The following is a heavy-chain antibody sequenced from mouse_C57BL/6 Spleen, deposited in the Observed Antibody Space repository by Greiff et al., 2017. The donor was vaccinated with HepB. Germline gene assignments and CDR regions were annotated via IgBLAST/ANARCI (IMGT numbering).Heavy chain of an antibody. Sequence: EVMLVESGGGLVKPGGSLKLSCAASGFTFSSYAMSWVRQTPEKRLEWVATISDGGSYTYYPDNVKGRFTISRDNAKNNLYLQMSHLKSEDTAMYYCARDPHYCGSHYFDYWGQGTTLTVSS. J-gene: IGHJ2*01. V-gene: IGHV5-4*01. CDR1: GFTFSSYA. CDR3: ARDPHYCGSHYFDY. D-gene: IGHD1-1*01. CDR2: ISDGGSYT.